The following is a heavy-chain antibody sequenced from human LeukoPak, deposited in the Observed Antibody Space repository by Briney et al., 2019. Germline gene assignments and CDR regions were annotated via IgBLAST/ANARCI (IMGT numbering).Heavy chain of an antibody. V-gene: IGHV3-23*01. CDR1: GFTFSNYA. D-gene: IGHD2-15*01. CDR2: ISSSGGAT. CDR3: AKDDLRMVPYYFDY. J-gene: IGHJ4*02. Sequence: PGGSLRLSCAGSGFTFSNYAMTWVRQAPGKGLEWVSGISSSGGATYYADSVKGRFTISRDNSKNTLYLQIHSLRAEDTAVYYCAKDDLRMVPYYFDYWGQGTLVTVSS.